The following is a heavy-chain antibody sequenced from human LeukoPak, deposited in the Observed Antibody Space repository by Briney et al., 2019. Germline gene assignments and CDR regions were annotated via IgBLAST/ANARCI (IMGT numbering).Heavy chain of an antibody. J-gene: IGHJ4*02. CDR2: IYYSGST. CDR3: ARLYLRTGTVDY. Sequence: PSETLSLTCTVSGGSISSSSYYWGWIRQPPGKGLEWIVSIYYSGSTYYNPSLKSRVTISVDTSKNQFSLKLSSVTAADTAVYYCARLYLRTGTVDYWGQGTLVTVSS. D-gene: IGHD1-7*01. V-gene: IGHV4-39*01. CDR1: GGSISSSSYY.